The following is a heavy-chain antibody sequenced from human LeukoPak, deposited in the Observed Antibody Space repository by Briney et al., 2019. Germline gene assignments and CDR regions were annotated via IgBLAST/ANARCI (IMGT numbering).Heavy chain of an antibody. D-gene: IGHD2-2*01. V-gene: IGHV4-4*09. Sequence: SETLPLTCTVSGGSISSYYWSWIRQPPGKGLEWIGYIYTSGSTNYNPSLKSRVTISVDTSKNQFSLKLSSVTAADTAVYYCARHGNQPLGFDYWGQGTLVTVSS. CDR3: ARHGNQPLGFDY. J-gene: IGHJ4*02. CDR1: GGSISSYY. CDR2: IYTSGST.